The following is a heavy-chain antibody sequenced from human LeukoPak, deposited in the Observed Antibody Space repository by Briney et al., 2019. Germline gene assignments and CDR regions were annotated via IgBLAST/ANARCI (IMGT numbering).Heavy chain of an antibody. CDR3: ASTFTRFLKADY. V-gene: IGHV3-49*03. CDR2: IRSKAYGGTT. J-gene: IGHJ4*02. CDR1: GFTFGDYA. D-gene: IGHD3-3*01. Sequence: PGGSLRLSCAASGFTFGDYAMSWFRQAPGKGLEWVGFIRSKAYGGTTEYAASVKGRFTISRDDSKSIAYLQMNSLRADDTAIYYCASTFTRFLKADYWGQGTLVTVSS.